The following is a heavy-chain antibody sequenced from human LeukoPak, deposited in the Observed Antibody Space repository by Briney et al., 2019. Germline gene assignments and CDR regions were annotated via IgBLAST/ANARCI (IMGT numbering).Heavy chain of an antibody. V-gene: IGHV6-1*01. CDR1: GDSVSSNSVT. Sequence: TSQTLSLTCAISGDSVSSNSVTWNWIRQSPPTGLEWLVRTYYRSTWYNDYAVSVRGRITVNPDTSKNQFSLHLNSVTPEDTAVYYCARRLTQYDCFDPWGQGILVTVSS. J-gene: IGHJ5*02. D-gene: IGHD2-2*01. CDR3: ARRLTQYDCFDP. CDR2: TYYRSTWYN.